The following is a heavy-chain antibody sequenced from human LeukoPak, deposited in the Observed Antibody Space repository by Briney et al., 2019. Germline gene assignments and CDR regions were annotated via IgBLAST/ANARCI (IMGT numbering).Heavy chain of an antibody. J-gene: IGHJ6*02. V-gene: IGHV4-59*08. CDR2: IYYSGST. D-gene: IGHD4-11*01. CDR3: ARHATVTKLYYYYYGMDV. CDR1: GGSISSYY. Sequence: SETLSLTCTVSGGSISSYYWSWIRQPPGKGLEWIGYIYYSGSTNYNPSLKSRVTISVDTSKNQFSLKLSSVTAADTAVYYCARHATVTKLYYYYYGMDVWGQGTTATVSS.